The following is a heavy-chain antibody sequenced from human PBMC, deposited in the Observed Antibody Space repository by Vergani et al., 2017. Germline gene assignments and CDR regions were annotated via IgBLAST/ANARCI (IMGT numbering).Heavy chain of an antibody. CDR1: GYTFTSYG. J-gene: IGHJ4*02. CDR3: ARQYLIEAAGHQDTGIDY. Sequence: QVQLVQSGAEVKKPGASVKVSCKASGYTFTSYGISWVRQAPGQGLEWMGWISAYNGNTNYAQKLQGRVTMTTDTSTSTAYMELQSLRSDDTAVYYCARQYLIEAAGHQDTGIDYWGQGTLVTVSS. CDR2: ISAYNGNT. D-gene: IGHD6-13*01. V-gene: IGHV1-18*01.